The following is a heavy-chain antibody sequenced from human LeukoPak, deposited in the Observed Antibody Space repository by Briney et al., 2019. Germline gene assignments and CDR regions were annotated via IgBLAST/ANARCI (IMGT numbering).Heavy chain of an antibody. CDR2: IWYDGHNN. CDR3: AREWGLIAVAGDPGY. CDR1: GFTFSKYG. V-gene: IGHV3-33*01. Sequence: GGSLRLSCVASGFTFSKYGMHWVRQAPGKGLQWLAIIWYDGHNNYYADSVKGRFTMSRDNSKNTLFLEMNDLKAEDTAVYYCAREWGLIAVAGDPGYGGQGTLVTVSS. J-gene: IGHJ4*02. D-gene: IGHD2-21*01.